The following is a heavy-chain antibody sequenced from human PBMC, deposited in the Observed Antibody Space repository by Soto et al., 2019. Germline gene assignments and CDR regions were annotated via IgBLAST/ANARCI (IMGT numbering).Heavy chain of an antibody. Sequence: SVKVSCKASGGTFSSYAISWVRQAPGQGLEWMGGIIPIFGTANYAQKFQGRVTITADKSTSTAYMELSSLRSEDTAVYYCARDHVVVSPDGGYYYGMDVWGQGTKVIVSS. CDR3: ARDHVVVSPDGGYYYGMDV. J-gene: IGHJ6*02. CDR2: IIPIFGTA. D-gene: IGHD2-21*01. V-gene: IGHV1-69*06. CDR1: GGTFSSYA.